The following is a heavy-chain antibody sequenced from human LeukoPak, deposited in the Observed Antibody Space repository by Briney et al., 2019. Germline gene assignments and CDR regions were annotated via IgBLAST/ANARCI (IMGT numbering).Heavy chain of an antibody. CDR2: ISYSGST. D-gene: IGHD3-3*01. J-gene: IGHJ5*02. V-gene: IGHV4-30-4*01. CDR3: ARLLNGFTIFGVVKGPWFDP. CDR1: GGSISSANYY. Sequence: SQTLSLTCTVSGGSISSANYYWNWIRQPPGKGLEWIGYISYSGSTHYNPSLKSRATISADTSKNQFSLKLSSVTAADTAVYYCARLLNGFTIFGVVKGPWFDPWGQGTLVTVSS.